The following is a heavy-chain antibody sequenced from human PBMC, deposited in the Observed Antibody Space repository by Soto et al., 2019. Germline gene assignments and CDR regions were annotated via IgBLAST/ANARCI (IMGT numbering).Heavy chain of an antibody. V-gene: IGHV1-69*12. CDR2: IISLFGTP. D-gene: IGHD5-12*01. CDR3: ARDVGSGYDRGDY. CDR1: ADTFTNHV. J-gene: IGHJ4*02. Sequence: QVQVVQSGHEVKKPGSSVKVSCKASADTFTNHVFNWVRQAPGQGLEWMGGIISLFGTPNYSRRFQGRVTITADESTATSYTELSSLRSDDAAVYYCARDVGSGYDRGDYWGQGTLVTVSS.